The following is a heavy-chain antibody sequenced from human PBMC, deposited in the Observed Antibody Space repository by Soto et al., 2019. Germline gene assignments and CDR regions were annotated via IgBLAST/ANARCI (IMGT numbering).Heavy chain of an antibody. CDR3: ARGGYDFWSGYYLTYYYYYYMDV. CDR1: GFTFSRYS. V-gene: IGHV3-21*01. CDR2: ISSSSSYI. D-gene: IGHD3-3*01. J-gene: IGHJ6*03. Sequence: SGGSLRLSCAASGFTFSRYSMNWVRQAPGKGLEWVSSISSSSSYIYYADSVKGRFTISRDNAKNSLYLQMNSLRAEDTAVYYCARGGYDFWSGYYLTYYYYYYMDVWGKGTTVTVSS.